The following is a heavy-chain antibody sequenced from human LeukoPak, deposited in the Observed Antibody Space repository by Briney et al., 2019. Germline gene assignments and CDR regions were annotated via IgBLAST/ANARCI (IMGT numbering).Heavy chain of an antibody. CDR1: GGSISSGGYY. CDR2: IYYSGST. D-gene: IGHD3-10*01. CDR3: ARDGMVRGIFDY. V-gene: IGHV4-61*08. Sequence: PSETLSLTCTVSGGSISSGGYYWSWIRQPPGKGLEWIGYIYYSGSTNYNPSLKSRVTISVDTSKNQFSLKLSSVTAADTAVYYCARDGMVRGIFDYWGQGTLVTVSS. J-gene: IGHJ4*02.